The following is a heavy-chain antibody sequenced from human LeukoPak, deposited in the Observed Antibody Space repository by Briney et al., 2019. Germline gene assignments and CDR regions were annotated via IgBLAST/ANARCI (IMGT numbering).Heavy chain of an antibody. CDR2: IYYSGST. D-gene: IGHD3-10*01. Sequence: SETLSLTCTVSGGSISSGDYYWSWIRQPPGKGLEWIGYIYYSGSTYYNPSLKSRVTISVDTSKNQFSLKLSSVTAADTAVYYCAREGKGGGYGSGSYYYYYYYGMDVWGQGTTVTVSS. CDR3: AREGKGGGYGSGSYYYYYYYGMDV. J-gene: IGHJ6*02. CDR1: GGSISSGDYY. V-gene: IGHV4-30-4*01.